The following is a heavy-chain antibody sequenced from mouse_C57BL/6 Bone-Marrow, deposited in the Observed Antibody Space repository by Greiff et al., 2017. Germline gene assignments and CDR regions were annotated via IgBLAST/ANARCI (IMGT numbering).Heavy chain of an antibody. D-gene: IGHD1-1*01. V-gene: IGHV2-2*01. J-gene: IGHJ1*03. Sequence: QVQLQQSGPGLVQPSPSLSITCTVSGFSLTSYGVHWVRQSPGKGLEWLGVIWSGGSTDYYAAFISRLSISKDNSKGQVFFKMNSLQADDTAIYYCARNYYGSSPWYFEVWGTGTTVTVSS. CDR1: GFSLTSYG. CDR2: IWSGGST. CDR3: ARNYYGSSPWYFEV.